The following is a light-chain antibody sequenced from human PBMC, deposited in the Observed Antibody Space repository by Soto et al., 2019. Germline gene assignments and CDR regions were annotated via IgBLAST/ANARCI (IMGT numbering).Light chain of an antibody. CDR3: QQYNNWPPA. J-gene: IGKJ1*01. Sequence: EIVMTQSPATLSVSPGERATLSCRASQSVSSNLAWYQQKPGQAPRLLIYGASTRATGIPARISGSGSGTEFTLTISSLQSEDFAVYYWQQYNNWPPAFGQGTKVEIK. CDR1: QSVSSN. CDR2: GAS. V-gene: IGKV3-15*01.